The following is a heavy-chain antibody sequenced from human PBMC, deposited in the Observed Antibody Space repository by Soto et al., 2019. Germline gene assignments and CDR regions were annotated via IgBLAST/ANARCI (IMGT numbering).Heavy chain of an antibody. Sequence: VASVKVSCKASGYTYTGYHMHWVRQAPGQGLEWMGWINPNSGVTIYAQKFQGRVIMTRDTSISTAYMELSRLRSDDTAVYYCARDRYENYGMDVWGQGTTVTVSS. CDR3: ARDRYENYGMDV. V-gene: IGHV1-2*02. CDR2: INPNSGVT. J-gene: IGHJ6*02. CDR1: GYTYTGYH. D-gene: IGHD5-12*01.